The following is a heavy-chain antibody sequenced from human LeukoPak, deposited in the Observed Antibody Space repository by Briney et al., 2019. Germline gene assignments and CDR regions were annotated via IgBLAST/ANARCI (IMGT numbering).Heavy chain of an antibody. J-gene: IGHJ5*02. D-gene: IGHD6-6*01. CDR1: GGSINTYY. V-gene: IGHV4-59*12. CDR3: ASRLAARLGRFDP. CDR2: IYYRGST. Sequence: SETLSLTCTVSGGSINTYYWSWIRQPPGKGLEWIGNIYYRGSTNYNPSLKSRVTISVDTSKNQFSLKLSSVTAADTAVYYCASRLAARLGRFDPWGQGTLVTVSS.